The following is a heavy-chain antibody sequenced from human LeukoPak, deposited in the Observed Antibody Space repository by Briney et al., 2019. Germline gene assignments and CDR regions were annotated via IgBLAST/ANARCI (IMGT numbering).Heavy chain of an antibody. V-gene: IGHV4-59*01. CDR1: GGSISSYY. Sequence: SETLSLTCTASGGSISSYYWSWIRQPPGKGLEWIAHISYSGSTNYKSSLKSRVTISLDTPKNQFSLKLNSVTAADTAVYYCARGSNWYEDWGQGTLVTVSS. CDR3: ARGSNWYED. CDR2: ISYSGST. J-gene: IGHJ5*02.